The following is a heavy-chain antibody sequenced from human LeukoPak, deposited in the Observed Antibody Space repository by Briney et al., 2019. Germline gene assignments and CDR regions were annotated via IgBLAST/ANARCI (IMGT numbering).Heavy chain of an antibody. V-gene: IGHV3-23*01. CDR3: AKRAVAGAYFDY. CDR2: ISGSGGST. J-gene: IGHJ4*02. D-gene: IGHD6-19*01. CDR1: GFSFTNAW. Sequence: GGSLRLSCAVSGFSFTNAWMSWVRQAPGKGLEWVSAISGSGGSTYYADSVKGRFTISRDNSKNTLYLQMNSLRAEDTAVYYCAKRAVAGAYFDYWGQGTLVTVSS.